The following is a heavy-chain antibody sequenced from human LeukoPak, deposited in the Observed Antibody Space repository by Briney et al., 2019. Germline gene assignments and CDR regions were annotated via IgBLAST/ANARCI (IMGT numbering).Heavy chain of an antibody. J-gene: IGHJ6*02. CDR1: GYSISSGYY. CDR2: IYHSGST. Sequence: PSETLSLTCTVSGYSISSGYYWGWIRQPPGKGLEWIGSIYHSGSTYYNPSLKSRVTISVDTSKNQFSLKLSSVTAADTAVYYCASILGDKDGMDVWGQGTTVTVSS. V-gene: IGHV4-38-2*02. CDR3: ASILGDKDGMDV. D-gene: IGHD3-16*01.